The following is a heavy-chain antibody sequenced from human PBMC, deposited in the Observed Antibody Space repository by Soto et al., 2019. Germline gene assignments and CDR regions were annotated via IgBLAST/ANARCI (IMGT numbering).Heavy chain of an antibody. J-gene: IGHJ6*02. Sequence: EVQLLESGGGLVQPGGSLRLSCAAAGFTFSNYALTWVRQSPGKGLEWVSTFSGSGGSTYDADSVRGRFTISRDNSKNTLFLQMNSLRVGDTAIYYCGRDWTGDTCPCLDVWGQGTTVSVSS. V-gene: IGHV3-23*01. CDR3: GRDWTGDTCPCLDV. D-gene: IGHD3-10*01. CDR1: GFTFSNYA. CDR2: FSGSGGST.